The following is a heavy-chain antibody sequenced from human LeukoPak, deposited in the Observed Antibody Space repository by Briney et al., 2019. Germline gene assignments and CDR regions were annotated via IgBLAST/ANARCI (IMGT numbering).Heavy chain of an antibody. D-gene: IGHD2-15*01. CDR3: ARGPTNLVTAASGWFDP. CDR2: INWNGGST. CDR1: GFTFSSYA. Sequence: GGSLRLPCAASGFTFSSYAMSWVRQAPGKGLEWVSGINWNGGSTGYADSVKGRFTISRDNAKNSLYLQMNSLRAEDTAVYYCARGPTNLVTAASGWFDPWGQGTLVTVSS. V-gene: IGHV3-20*04. J-gene: IGHJ5*02.